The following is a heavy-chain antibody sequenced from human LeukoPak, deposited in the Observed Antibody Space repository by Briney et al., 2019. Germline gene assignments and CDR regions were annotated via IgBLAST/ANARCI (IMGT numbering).Heavy chain of an antibody. J-gene: IGHJ4*02. CDR2: ISYDGTNK. Sequence: GGSLRLSCAASRFTLTTYSMHWLRQAPGRGLEWVAVISYDGTNKYYGESVKGRFTISRDNSKSTLYLQMNSLREDDTAVYYCARDSYGDYYFDYWGQGTLVTVSS. CDR1: RFTLTTYS. V-gene: IGHV3-30*03. D-gene: IGHD4-17*01. CDR3: ARDSYGDYYFDY.